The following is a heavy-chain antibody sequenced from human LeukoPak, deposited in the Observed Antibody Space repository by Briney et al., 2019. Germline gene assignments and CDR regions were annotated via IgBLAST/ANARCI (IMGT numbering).Heavy chain of an antibody. J-gene: IGHJ4*02. CDR2: IYYSGST. Sequence: TGGSLRLSCAASGFTFSSYAMSWIRQPPGKGLEWIGYIYYSGSTNYNPSLKSRVTISVDTSKNQFSLKLSSVTAADTAVYYCARFEVGATGTFDYWGQGTLVTVSS. CDR1: GFTFSSYA. D-gene: IGHD1-26*01. V-gene: IGHV4-59*08. CDR3: ARFEVGATGTFDY.